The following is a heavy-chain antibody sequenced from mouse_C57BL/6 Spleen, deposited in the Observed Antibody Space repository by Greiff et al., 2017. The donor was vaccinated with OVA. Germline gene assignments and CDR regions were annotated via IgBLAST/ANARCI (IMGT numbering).Heavy chain of an antibody. D-gene: IGHD4-1*01. CDR3: TRELGHYAMDY. V-gene: IGHV1-15*01. CDR1: GYTFTDYE. J-gene: IGHJ4*01. CDR2: IDPETGGT. Sequence: VQRVESGAELVRPGASVTLSCKASGYTFTDYEMHWVKQTPVHGLEWIGAIDPETGGTAYNQKFKGKAILTADKSSSTAYMELRSLTSEDSAVYYCTRELGHYAMDYWGQGTSVTVSS.